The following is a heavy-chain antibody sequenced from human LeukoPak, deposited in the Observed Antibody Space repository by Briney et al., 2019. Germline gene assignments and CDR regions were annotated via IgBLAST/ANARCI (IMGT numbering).Heavy chain of an antibody. CDR3: AQSLGSGNWIGNWFDP. CDR2: IYYTGRT. Sequence: SETLSLTCTVSGGSISSSSHSWGWIRQPPGKGLEWTGTIYYTGRTYYNPSRESRLTISVDTPKNQFSLKLTSVTAADTAIYYCAQSLGSGNWIGNWFDPWGQGTLVTVSS. V-gene: IGHV4-39*01. CDR1: GGSISSSSHS. J-gene: IGHJ5*02. D-gene: IGHD1-1*01.